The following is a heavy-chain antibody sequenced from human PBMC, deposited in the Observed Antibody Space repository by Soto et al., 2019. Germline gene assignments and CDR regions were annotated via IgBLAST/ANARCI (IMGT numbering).Heavy chain of an antibody. V-gene: IGHV4-59*08. CDR1: GCSISSYY. D-gene: IGHD1-26*01. J-gene: IGHJ4*02. CDR3: ARRWGPTFDF. CDR2: IYYSGST. Sequence: PSETLSLTCTFSGCSISSYYWSWIRQPPGKGLEWIGYIYYSGSTNYNPSLKSRVTISVDTSKNQLSLKLSSVTAADTAVYYCARRWGPTFDFWGQGTLVTVSS.